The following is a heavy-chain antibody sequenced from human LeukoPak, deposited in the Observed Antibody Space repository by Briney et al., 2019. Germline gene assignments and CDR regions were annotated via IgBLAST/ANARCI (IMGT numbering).Heavy chain of an antibody. D-gene: IGHD1-1*01. J-gene: IGHJ4*02. V-gene: IGHV3-23*01. CDR2: ISGSGGST. Sequence: GGSLRLSCAASGFIFKNYEMNWVRQAPGKGLEWVSAISGSGGSTYYADSVKGRFTISRDNSKNTLYLQMNSLRAEDTAVYYCAKDELQRPFDYWGQGTLVTVSS. CDR1: GFIFKNYE. CDR3: AKDELQRPFDY.